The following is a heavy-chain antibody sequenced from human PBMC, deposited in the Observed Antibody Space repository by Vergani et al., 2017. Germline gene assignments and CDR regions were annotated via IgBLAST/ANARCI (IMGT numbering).Heavy chain of an antibody. D-gene: IGHD1-26*01. V-gene: IGHV1-18*01. CDR2: ISAYNGNT. Sequence: QVQLVQSGAEVKKPGVSVKVSCKASGYTFTSYGISWVRQAPGQGLEWMGWISAYNGNTNYAQKLQGRVTMTTDTSTSTAYMERMSLRSDDTAVYYCARGPSEYSGSYYYYYMDVWGKGTTVTVSS. CDR3: ARGPSEYSGSYYYYYMDV. J-gene: IGHJ6*03. CDR1: GYTFTSYG.